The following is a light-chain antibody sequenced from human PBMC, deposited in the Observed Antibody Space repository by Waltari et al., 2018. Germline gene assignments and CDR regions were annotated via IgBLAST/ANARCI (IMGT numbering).Light chain of an antibody. V-gene: IGLV4-69*01. J-gene: IGLJ3*02. CDR2: VNSDGSH. CDR1: SGHSSNV. CDR3: QTGGHGTWV. Sequence: QLVLTQSPSASASLGASVKLTCTLSSGHSSNVVAWLQQRPEKGPRYLMKVNSDGSHSKGDEIPDRFSGPSSGAERYLTISSLQSEDEADYYCQTGGHGTWVFGGGTKLTVL.